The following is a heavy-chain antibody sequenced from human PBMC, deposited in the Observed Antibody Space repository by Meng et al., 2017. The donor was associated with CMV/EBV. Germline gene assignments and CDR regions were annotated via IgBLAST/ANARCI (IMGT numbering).Heavy chain of an antibody. CDR1: GFTFSDCY. CDR3: ARAGVLVWFRDPVGPDY. J-gene: IGHJ4*02. Sequence: GESLKISCAASGFTFSDCYINWVRQAPGKGLEWVANIKHDGSEKYYVDSVKGRFTISRDNAKNSLYLQMSSLRAEDTAVYYCARAGVLVWFRDPVGPDYWGQGTLVTVSS. D-gene: IGHD3-10*01. CDR2: IKHDGSEK. V-gene: IGHV3-7*01.